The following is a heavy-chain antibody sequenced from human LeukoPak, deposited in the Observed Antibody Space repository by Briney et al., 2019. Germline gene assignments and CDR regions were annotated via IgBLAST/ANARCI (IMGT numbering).Heavy chain of an antibody. Sequence: GGSLRLSCVGSGFTFSSSWMSWVRQAPGKGPEWVANIKEDGSEKYYVASVKGRFTISRDNAKNSLSLQMNSLRDEDTAVYYCARDRGYTTFDYWGQGTLVTVSS. D-gene: IGHD3-16*02. CDR3: ARDRGYTTFDY. V-gene: IGHV3-7*01. CDR2: IKEDGSEK. J-gene: IGHJ4*02. CDR1: GFTFSSSW.